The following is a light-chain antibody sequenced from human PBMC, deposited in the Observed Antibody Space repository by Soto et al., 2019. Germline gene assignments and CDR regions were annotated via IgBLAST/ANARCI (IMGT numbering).Light chain of an antibody. CDR2: KAS. CDR1: QSISSW. J-gene: IGKJ1*01. CDR3: QQYNSYQT. V-gene: IGKV1-5*03. Sequence: DIQMTQSPSTLSASVGDRVTITCRASQSISSWLAWYQQKPGKAPKLLIYKASSLESGVPSRFSGSGSGTGFTLTISSLQPDDFATYYCQQYNSYQTFGQGTKVDIK.